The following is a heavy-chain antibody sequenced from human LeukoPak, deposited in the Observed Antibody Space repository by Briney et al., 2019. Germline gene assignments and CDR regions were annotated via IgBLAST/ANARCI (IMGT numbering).Heavy chain of an antibody. CDR1: GFTFSSYA. D-gene: IGHD1-1*01. Sequence: GGSLRLSCAASGFTFSSYAMHWVRQAPGKGLEWVAVIWYGGSNKYYADSVKGRFTISRDNSKNTLYLQMNSLRAEDTAVYYCAMGTSYYYYMDVWGKGTTVTVSS. V-gene: IGHV3-33*08. CDR3: AMGTSYYYYMDV. CDR2: IWYGGSNK. J-gene: IGHJ6*03.